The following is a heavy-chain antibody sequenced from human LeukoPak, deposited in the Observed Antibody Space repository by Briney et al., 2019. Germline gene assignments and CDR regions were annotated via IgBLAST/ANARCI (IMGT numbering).Heavy chain of an antibody. Sequence: SETLSLTCAVYGGSFSGYYWSWIRQPPGKGLEWIGEINHGGSTNYNPSLKSRVTISVDTSKNQFSLKLSSVTAADTAVYYCARSIAASCNFDYWGQGTLVTVSS. CDR1: GGSFSGYY. D-gene: IGHD6-6*01. J-gene: IGHJ4*02. V-gene: IGHV4-34*09. CDR2: INHGGST. CDR3: ARSIAASCNFDY.